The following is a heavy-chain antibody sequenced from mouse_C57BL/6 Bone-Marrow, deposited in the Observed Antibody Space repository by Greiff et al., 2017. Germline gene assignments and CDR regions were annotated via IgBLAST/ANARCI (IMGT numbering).Heavy chain of an antibody. CDR2: INSDGGSH. Sequence: EVKLQESGGGLVRPGESLKLSCESNEYEFPSPDMSWVRKTPEKRLELVAAINSDGGSHYYPDNMERRFIISRDNPKKTLYLQVSSLRSEDTALYYCARLLYWVFADWGQGTLVTVSA. J-gene: IGHJ3*01. V-gene: IGHV5-2*01. CDR3: ARLLYWVFAD. D-gene: IGHD4-1*01. CDR1: EYEFPSPD.